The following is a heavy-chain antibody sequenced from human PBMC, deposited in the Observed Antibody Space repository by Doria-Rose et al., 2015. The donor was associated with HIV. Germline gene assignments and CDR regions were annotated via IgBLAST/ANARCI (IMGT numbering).Heavy chain of an antibody. D-gene: IGHD1-1*01. Sequence: QVQLQQWGAGLVKPSETLSLTCAVFGGSFSGYYWSWIRQPPGKGLEWIGEINHSGSNNYQTSLKSRVFISLDTSKNLFSLRLSSVTAADTAVYYCARGLLRGGWNDVDCYYGMDVWGQGTTVTVSS. CDR3: ARGLLRGGWNDVDCYYGMDV. CDR1: GGSFSGYY. V-gene: IGHV4-34*01. CDR2: INHSGSN. J-gene: IGHJ6*02.